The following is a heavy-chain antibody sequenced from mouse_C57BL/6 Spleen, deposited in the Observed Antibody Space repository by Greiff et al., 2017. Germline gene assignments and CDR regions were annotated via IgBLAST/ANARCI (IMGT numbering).Heavy chain of an antibody. D-gene: IGHD2-4*01. J-gene: IGHJ2*01. CDR2: IYPRSGNT. Sequence: QVQLQPSGAELARPGASVKLSCKASGYTFTSYGISWVKQRTGQGLEWIGEIYPRSGNTYYNEKFKGKATLTADKSSSTAYMELRSLTSEDSAVYFCARYDYDSFDYWGQGTTLTVSS. V-gene: IGHV1-81*01. CDR1: GYTFTSYG. CDR3: ARYDYDSFDY.